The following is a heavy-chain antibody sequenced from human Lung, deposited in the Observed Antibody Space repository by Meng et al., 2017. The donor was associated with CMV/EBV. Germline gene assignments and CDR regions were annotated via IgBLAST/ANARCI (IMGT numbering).Heavy chain of an antibody. CDR3: ARGAISDY. CDR1: GFTFSNSA. D-gene: IGHD3-3*02. Sequence: GESLKISCAASGFTFSNSAMSWVRQAPGEGLEWVSTIVVSGGGPYYAGSVRGRFTISRDNSKNTLYLQMNRLRAEDTAVYYCARGAISDYWGQGTLVTVSA. J-gene: IGHJ4*02. V-gene: IGHV3-23*01. CDR2: IVVSGGGP.